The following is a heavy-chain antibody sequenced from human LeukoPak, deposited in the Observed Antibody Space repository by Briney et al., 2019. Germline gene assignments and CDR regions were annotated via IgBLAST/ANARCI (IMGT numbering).Heavy chain of an antibody. CDR3: VVVVEPPDSDGFDV. Sequence: PGGSLRLSCAASGFNFGNSWVHWVRQAPGKGLGWVSLINADGSTATYADSVKGRFTISRDNARNTLSLQMNSLTIEDTAVYYCVVVVEPPDSDGFDVWGQGTMITVSS. D-gene: IGHD1-14*01. CDR2: INADGSTA. CDR1: GFNFGNSW. V-gene: IGHV3-74*01. J-gene: IGHJ3*01.